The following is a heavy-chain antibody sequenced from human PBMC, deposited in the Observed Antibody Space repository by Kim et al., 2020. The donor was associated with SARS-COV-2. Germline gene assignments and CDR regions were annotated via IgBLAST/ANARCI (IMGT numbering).Heavy chain of an antibody. V-gene: IGHV1-58*01. D-gene: IGHD2-8*01. CDR2: LVVGSGKT. J-gene: IGHJ4*02. CDR3: AASPTCNKDTCYRSLDY. CDR1: GFTFTSSA. Sequence: SVKVSCKTSGFTFTSSAVQWVRQARGQRLEWIGWLVVGSGKTNYEQKFQERVTFTRDMSTSTAYMELNNLRSEDTAMYYCAASPTCNKDTCYRSLDYWGQGTRVTVSS.